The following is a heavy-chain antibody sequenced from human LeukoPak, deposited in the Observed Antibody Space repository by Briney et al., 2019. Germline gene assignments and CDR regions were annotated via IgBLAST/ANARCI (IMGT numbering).Heavy chain of an antibody. Sequence: PSETLSLTCAVYGGSFSGYYWSWIRQPPGKGLEWIGEINHSGSTNYNPSLKSRVTISVDTSKNQFSLKLSSVTAADTAVYYCARGGGYDYGPTFDYWGQGTLVTVSS. J-gene: IGHJ4*02. V-gene: IGHV4-34*01. D-gene: IGHD5-12*01. CDR1: GGSFSGYY. CDR3: ARGGGYDYGPTFDY. CDR2: INHSGST.